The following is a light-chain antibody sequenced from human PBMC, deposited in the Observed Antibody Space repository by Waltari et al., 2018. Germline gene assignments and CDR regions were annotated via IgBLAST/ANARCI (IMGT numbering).Light chain of an antibody. Sequence: HSVLTHPPSASGTPRQRSTIPCSCSSSNLGITTSHWYQQLPGTAPKLLMYGNNPRPSGVPDRFSGSKSGTSASLAISGLRSEDEAIYYCATWDDSLGGLWVFGGGTKVTVL. J-gene: IGLJ3*02. CDR2: GNN. CDR1: SSNLGITT. V-gene: IGLV1-47*01. CDR3: ATWDDSLGGLWV.